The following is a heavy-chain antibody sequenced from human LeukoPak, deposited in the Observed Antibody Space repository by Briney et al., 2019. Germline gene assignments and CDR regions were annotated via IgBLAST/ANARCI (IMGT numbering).Heavy chain of an antibody. V-gene: IGHV3-64D*06. CDR2: ISSNEYDT. CDR1: GFTFSTYC. J-gene: IGHJ4*02. CDR3: VKDLNGTWSFDY. Sequence: GGSLRLSCAASGFTFSTYCMHWVRQAPGKGLQYVSSISSNEYDTYYADSVKGRFTISRDNSKNTLFLQINNLRPEDTAVYYCVKDLNGTWSFDYWGQGTLVTVSS. D-gene: IGHD2-8*01.